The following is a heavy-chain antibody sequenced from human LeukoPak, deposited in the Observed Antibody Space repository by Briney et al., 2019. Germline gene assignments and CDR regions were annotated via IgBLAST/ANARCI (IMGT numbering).Heavy chain of an antibody. J-gene: IGHJ4*02. CDR2: ISYDGSNK. Sequence: GGSLRLSYAASGFTFSSYAMHWVRQAPGKGLEWVAVISYDGSNKYYADSVKGRFTISRDNSKNTLYLQMNSLRAEDTAVYYCARDREYYDYVWGSYQYYFDYWGQGTLVTVSS. CDR3: ARDREYYDYVWGSYQYYFDY. V-gene: IGHV3-30-3*01. CDR1: GFTFSSYA. D-gene: IGHD3-16*02.